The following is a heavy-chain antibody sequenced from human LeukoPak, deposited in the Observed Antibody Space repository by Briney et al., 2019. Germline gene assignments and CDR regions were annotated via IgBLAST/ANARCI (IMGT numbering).Heavy chain of an antibody. CDR2: IQYDGSIK. Sequence: GGSLRLSCAASEFSFSRYGMHWVRQAPGKGLEWVAFIQYDGSIKLYGDSVKGRFTISRDNAKNSLYLQMNSLRAEDTAVYYCASCRAGYSGVWGSYRCLYFDYWGQGTLVTVSS. J-gene: IGHJ4*02. CDR1: EFSFSRYG. V-gene: IGHV3-30*02. D-gene: IGHD3-16*02. CDR3: ASCRAGYSGVWGSYRCLYFDY.